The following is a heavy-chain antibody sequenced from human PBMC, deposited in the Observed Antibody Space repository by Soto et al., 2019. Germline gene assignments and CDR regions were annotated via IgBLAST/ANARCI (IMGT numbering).Heavy chain of an antibody. Sequence: SETLSLTCTVSGGSISSTKYYWGWIRQPPGKGLEWIGSIYYSGSTYYNPSLKSRLTMSIDTSKNHFSLKLSSVTAADTAVYYCARRPPTTVTTAYYGMDVWGQGTTVTVSS. CDR1: GGSISSTKYY. J-gene: IGHJ6*02. CDR3: ARRPPTTVTTAYYGMDV. D-gene: IGHD4-17*01. CDR2: IYYSGST. V-gene: IGHV4-39*02.